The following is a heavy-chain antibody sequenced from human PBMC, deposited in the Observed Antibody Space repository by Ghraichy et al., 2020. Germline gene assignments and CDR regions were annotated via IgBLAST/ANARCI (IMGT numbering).Heavy chain of an antibody. Sequence: GSLRLSCAASGFSFSTYTMNWVRQAPGKGLEWVSSISRSSDYIHYAGAVKGRFTISRDNAKKLVYLQMNSLRDEDTAVYYCTRAPCSSTECYKGPEKDDGFDFWGQGTMVTVSS. J-gene: IGHJ3*01. CDR2: ISRSSDYI. V-gene: IGHV3-21*01. CDR1: GFSFSTYT. D-gene: IGHD2-2*01. CDR3: TRAPCSSTECYKGPEKDDGFDF.